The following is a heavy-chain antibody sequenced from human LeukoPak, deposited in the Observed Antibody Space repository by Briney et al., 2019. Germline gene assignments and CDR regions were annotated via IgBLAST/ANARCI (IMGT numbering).Heavy chain of an antibody. V-gene: IGHV4-34*01. Sequence: SETLSLTCAVYGGSFSGYYWSWIRHPPGKGLEWIGEINHSGSTNYNPSLKSRVTISVDTSKNQFSLKLSSVSAADTAVYYCARRMVTIFGVVTNWFDPWGQGTLVTVSS. D-gene: IGHD3-3*01. CDR3: ARRMVTIFGVVTNWFDP. J-gene: IGHJ5*02. CDR1: GGSFSGYY. CDR2: INHSGST.